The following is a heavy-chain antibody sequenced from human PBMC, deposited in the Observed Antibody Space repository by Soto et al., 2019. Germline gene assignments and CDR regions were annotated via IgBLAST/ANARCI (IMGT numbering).Heavy chain of an antibody. CDR2: INPNSGGT. Sequence: GASVKVSCKASGGTFSSYAISRVRQAPGQGLEWMGWINPNSGGTNYAQKFQGWVTMTRDTSISTAYMELSRLRSDDTAVYYCARASIAVAGTATFDYWGQGTLVTVSS. CDR1: GGTFSSYA. J-gene: IGHJ4*02. V-gene: IGHV1-2*04. D-gene: IGHD6-19*01. CDR3: ARASIAVAGTATFDY.